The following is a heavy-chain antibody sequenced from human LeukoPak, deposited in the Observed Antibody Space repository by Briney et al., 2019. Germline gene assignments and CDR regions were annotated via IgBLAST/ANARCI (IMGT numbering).Heavy chain of an antibody. CDR1: GFTVSSNY. Sequence: GGSLRLSCAASGFTVSSNYMSWVRQAPGKGLEWVSSISSGSRYMYYADSVKGRFTISRDTSRNTLFLQMNSLRTEDTAVYYCAKDWGQVPASISGHWGQGTLVTVSS. CDR2: ISSGSRYM. CDR3: AKDWGQVPASISGH. V-gene: IGHV3-21*01. D-gene: IGHD2-2*01. J-gene: IGHJ1*01.